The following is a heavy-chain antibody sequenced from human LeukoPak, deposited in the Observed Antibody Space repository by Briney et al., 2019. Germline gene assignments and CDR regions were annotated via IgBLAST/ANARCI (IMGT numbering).Heavy chain of an antibody. V-gene: IGHV3-30-3*01. Sequence: GGSPIQFSAASGFTFSTYSMHWVRQGPGKGLEWVAVISYDGSNKYYADSVKGRFTISRDNSKNTLYLQMSSLSAEDTAVYYCARTTTPHYYGSGSYALRYWGQDNRVPVPS. J-gene: IGHJ1*01. CDR1: GFTFSTYS. CDR3: ARTTTPHYYGSGSYALRY. D-gene: IGHD3-10*01. CDR2: ISYDGSNK.